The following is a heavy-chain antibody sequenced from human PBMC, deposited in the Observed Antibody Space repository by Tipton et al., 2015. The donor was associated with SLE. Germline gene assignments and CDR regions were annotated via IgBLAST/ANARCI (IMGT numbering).Heavy chain of an antibody. Sequence: SLRLSCAASGFTFSNYGIHWVRQAPGKGLEWVAFIRSDGSNKYYADSVKGRFTISRDNSKNTLYLHMDSLRAEDAAVYYCAKGRIAVDVTGVSESFHYWGQGTLVTVSS. CDR1: GFTFSNYG. J-gene: IGHJ1*01. V-gene: IGHV3-30*02. D-gene: IGHD6-19*01. CDR3: AKGRIAVDVTGVSESFHY. CDR2: IRSDGSNK.